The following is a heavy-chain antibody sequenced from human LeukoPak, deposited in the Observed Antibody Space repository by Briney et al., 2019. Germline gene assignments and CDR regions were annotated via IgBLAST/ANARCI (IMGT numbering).Heavy chain of an antibody. V-gene: IGHV4-38-2*02. Sequence: KPSETLSLTCTVSVYSISSGYYWGWIRQPPGKGLEWIGSFYRGGSTYYNPSLKSRVTISLDTSKNQFSLKLSSVTAADTAVYYCARGAFWSGYYTLDAFDIWGQGTVVTVSS. D-gene: IGHD3-3*01. J-gene: IGHJ3*02. CDR1: VYSISSGYY. CDR3: ARGAFWSGYYTLDAFDI. CDR2: FYRGGST.